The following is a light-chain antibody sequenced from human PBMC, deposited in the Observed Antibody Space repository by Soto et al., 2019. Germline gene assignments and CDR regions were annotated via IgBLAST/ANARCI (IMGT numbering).Light chain of an antibody. CDR1: TSDVGGVDS. Sequence: QSALTQPASVSVSPGQSITISCTATTSDVGGVDSVSWYQQHPGTAPRVIIYEVSNRPSGVSYRFSGSQSANTASLTISGLQAADEAAYYCSSYTTPNNCLFGGGTKVTVL. CDR2: EVS. CDR3: SSYTTPNNCL. V-gene: IGLV2-14*01. J-gene: IGLJ3*02.